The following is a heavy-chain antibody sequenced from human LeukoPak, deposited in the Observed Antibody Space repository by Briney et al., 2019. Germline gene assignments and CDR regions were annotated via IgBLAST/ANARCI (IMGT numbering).Heavy chain of an antibody. Sequence: GASVRVSCKASGYTFTSYGISWVRQAPGQGLECMGWISAYNGNTNYAQKLQGRVTMTTDTSTSTAYMELRSLRSDDTAVYYCARARAAGTPTLFDYWGQGTLVTVSS. V-gene: IGHV1-18*04. CDR1: GYTFTSYG. CDR3: ARARAAGTPTLFDY. J-gene: IGHJ4*02. D-gene: IGHD6-13*01. CDR2: ISAYNGNT.